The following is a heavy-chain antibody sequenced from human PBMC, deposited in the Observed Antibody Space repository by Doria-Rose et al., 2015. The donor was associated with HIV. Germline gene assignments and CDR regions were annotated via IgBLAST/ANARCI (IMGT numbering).Heavy chain of an antibody. CDR1: GFSFESYA. CDR2: ISWDSGAK. CDR3: AKAPIIGPKYYFYMDV. V-gene: IGHV3-9*01. Sequence: VQLQESGGGLVQPGRSLRLSCVGSGFSFESYAMHWVRLAPGKGLEWVAGISWDSGAKGNADSVEVRFTISRASAKKSVYLEMRSLRPEDTAFYYCAKAPIIGPKYYFYMDVWGKGTSVTVSS. D-gene: IGHD3-3*01. J-gene: IGHJ6*03.